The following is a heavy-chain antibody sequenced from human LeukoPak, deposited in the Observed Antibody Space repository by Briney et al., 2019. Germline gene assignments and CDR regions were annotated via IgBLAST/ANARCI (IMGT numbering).Heavy chain of an antibody. CDR3: ARVRRWLGSSSNYGMDV. D-gene: IGHD6-13*01. J-gene: IGHJ6*02. CDR2: MNPNSGNT. CDR1: GYTFTSYD. V-gene: IGHV1-8*01. Sequence: ASVKVSCKASGYTFTSYDINWVRQATGQGLEWMGWMNPNSGNTGYAQKFQGRVTMTRNTSISTTYMELSSLRSEDTAVYYCARVRRWLGSSSNYGMDVWGQGTTVTVSS.